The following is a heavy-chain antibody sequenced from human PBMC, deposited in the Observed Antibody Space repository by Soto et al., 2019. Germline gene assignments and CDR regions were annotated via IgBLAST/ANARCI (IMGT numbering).Heavy chain of an antibody. D-gene: IGHD7-27*01. CDR3: ATDWGRAGDWGTWYFDL. J-gene: IGHJ2*01. CDR2: FDPEDGET. Sequence: ASVKVSCKVSGYTLTELSMHWVRQAPGKGLEWMGGFDPEDGETIYAQKFQGRVTMTEDTSTDTAYMERSRLRSEDAAVYYCATDWGRAGDWGTWYFDLWGRGTLVTVSS. CDR1: GYTLTELS. V-gene: IGHV1-24*01.